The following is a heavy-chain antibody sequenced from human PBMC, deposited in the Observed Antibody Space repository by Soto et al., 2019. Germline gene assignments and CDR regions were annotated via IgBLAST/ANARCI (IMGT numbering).Heavy chain of an antibody. V-gene: IGHV1-69*02. CDR1: GGTFSSYT. CDR3: ATISSSGWVFDY. J-gene: IGHJ4*02. Sequence: QVQLVQSGAEVKKPGSSVKVSCKASGGTFSSYTISWVRQAPGQGLEWMGRITPILGIANYPQKFQGRVTITADKSTSKAYMELSSLRSEDTAVYYCATISSSGWVFDYWGQGTLVTVSS. CDR2: ITPILGIA. D-gene: IGHD6-6*01.